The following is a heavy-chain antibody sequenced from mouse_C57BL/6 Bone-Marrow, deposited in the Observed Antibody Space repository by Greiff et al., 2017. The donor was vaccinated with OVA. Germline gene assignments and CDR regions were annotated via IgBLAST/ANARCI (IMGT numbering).Heavy chain of an antibody. J-gene: IGHJ2*01. CDR2: INYDGSST. CDR3: SRGAYGRTFDY. Sequence: EVQRVESEGGLVQPGSSMKLSCTASGFTFSDYYMAWVRQVPEKGLEWVANINYDGSSTYYLDSLKSRFIISRENAKNILYLQMSSRKSEDTATYYCSRGAYGRTFDYWGQGTTLTVSS. CDR1: GFTFSDYY. V-gene: IGHV5-16*01. D-gene: IGHD1-1*01.